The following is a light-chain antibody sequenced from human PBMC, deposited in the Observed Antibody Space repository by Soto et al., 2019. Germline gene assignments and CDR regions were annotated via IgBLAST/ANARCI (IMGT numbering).Light chain of an antibody. J-gene: IGKJ4*01. CDR2: KVS. V-gene: IGKV2-30*01. Sequence: DVVMTQSPLSLPVTLGQPASISCRSSQSLVYSDGNTYLNWFHQRPGQSPRRLIYKVSNRDSGGPGRFHGSGASNYFTLKIRRVEAGDGGVYYCMQGTYWPRLTFGGGTKVEIK. CDR3: MQGTYWPRLT. CDR1: QSLVYSDGNTY.